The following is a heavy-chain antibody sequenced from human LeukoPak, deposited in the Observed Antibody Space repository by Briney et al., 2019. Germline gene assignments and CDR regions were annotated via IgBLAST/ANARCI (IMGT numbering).Heavy chain of an antibody. D-gene: IGHD6-13*01. J-gene: IGHJ4*02. Sequence: PGGSLRLSCAASGFTFSSYSMHWVRQAPGKGLEWVAVISYDGSNKYYADSVKGRFTISRDNSKNTLYLQMNSLRAEDTAVYYCAKESRASSSWYVATGNYFDYWGQGTLVTVSS. CDR1: GFTFSSYS. V-gene: IGHV3-30*18. CDR2: ISYDGSNK. CDR3: AKESRASSSWYVATGNYFDY.